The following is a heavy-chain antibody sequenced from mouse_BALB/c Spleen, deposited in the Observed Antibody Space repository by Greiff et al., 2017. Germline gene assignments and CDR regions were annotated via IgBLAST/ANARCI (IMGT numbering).Heavy chain of an antibody. CDR3: ARGGYDYAWFAY. CDR1: GFTFSSYA. CDR2: ISSGGSYT. Sequence: EVQRVESGGGLVKPGGSLKLSCAASGFTFSSYAMSWVRQTPEKRLEWVATISSGGSYTYYPDSVKGRFTISRDNAKNTLYLQMSSLRSEDTAMYYCARGGYDYAWFAYWGQGTLVTVSA. D-gene: IGHD2-4*01. V-gene: IGHV5-9-3*01. J-gene: IGHJ3*01.